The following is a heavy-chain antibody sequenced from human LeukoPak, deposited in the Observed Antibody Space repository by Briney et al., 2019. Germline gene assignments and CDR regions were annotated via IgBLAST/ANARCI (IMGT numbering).Heavy chain of an antibody. Sequence: SETLSLTCTVSGGSISSYYWSWIRQPPGKGLERIGYIYYSGSTNYNPSLKSRVTISVDTSKNQFSLKLSSVTAADTAVYYCARHRPPPTYSSHSLPNYYYYGMDVWGQGTTVTVSS. V-gene: IGHV4-59*08. CDR2: IYYSGST. D-gene: IGHD6-13*01. J-gene: IGHJ6*02. CDR1: GGSISSYY. CDR3: ARHRPPPTYSSHSLPNYYYYGMDV.